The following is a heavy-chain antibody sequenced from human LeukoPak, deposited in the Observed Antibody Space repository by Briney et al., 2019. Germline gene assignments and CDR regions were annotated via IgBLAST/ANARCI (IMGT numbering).Heavy chain of an antibody. CDR1: GGSFSGYY. D-gene: IGHD6-13*01. J-gene: IGHJ4*02. CDR2: INHSGST. V-gene: IGHV4-34*01. CDR3: ARGRGSSRRVYFDY. Sequence: PSETLSLTCAVYGGSFSGYYWSWIRQPPGKGLEWIGEINHSGSTNYNPSLKSRVTISVDTSKNQFSLKLSSVTAADTAVYYCARGRGSSRRVYFDYWGQGTLVTVPS.